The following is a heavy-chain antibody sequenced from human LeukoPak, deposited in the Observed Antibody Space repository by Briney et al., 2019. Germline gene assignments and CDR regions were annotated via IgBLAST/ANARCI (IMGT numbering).Heavy chain of an antibody. CDR2: IKEDGSEQ. Sequence: GGSLRLSCAASGFTFSSYAMSWVRQAPGKGLEWVANIKEDGSEQYYVDSVKGRFIISRDNAKSSLYLQMNSLRSEDTAVYYCARDPAAWDYWGQGALVTVSS. CDR1: GFTFSSYA. V-gene: IGHV3-7*01. D-gene: IGHD2-15*01. CDR3: ARDPAAWDY. J-gene: IGHJ4*02.